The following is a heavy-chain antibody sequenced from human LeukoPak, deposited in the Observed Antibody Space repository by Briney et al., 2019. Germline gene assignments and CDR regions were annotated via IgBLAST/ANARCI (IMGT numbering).Heavy chain of an antibody. CDR1: GGSISTYY. CDR3: ARVGYYYDSSGYHYFFDY. CDR2: IYYSGST. V-gene: IGHV4-59*01. Sequence: SETLSLTCTVSGGSISTYYWSWIRQPPGKGLEWIGYIYYSGSTNYNPSLKSRVTTSVDTSKNQFSLKLSSVTAADTAVYYCARVGYYYDSSGYHYFFDYWGQGTLVTVSS. J-gene: IGHJ4*02. D-gene: IGHD3-22*01.